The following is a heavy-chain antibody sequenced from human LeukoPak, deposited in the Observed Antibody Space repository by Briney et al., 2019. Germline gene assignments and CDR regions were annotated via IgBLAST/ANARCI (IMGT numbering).Heavy chain of an antibody. CDR3: ARSEEWELPTDY. CDR1: GGSISSYY. D-gene: IGHD1-26*01. Sequence: SETLSLTCTVSGGSISSYYWSWIRQPPGKGLEWIGYIYYSGSTNYNPSLKSRVTISVDTSKNQFSPKLSSVTAADTAVYYCARSEEWELPTDYWGQGTLVTVSS. J-gene: IGHJ4*02. CDR2: IYYSGST. V-gene: IGHV4-59*01.